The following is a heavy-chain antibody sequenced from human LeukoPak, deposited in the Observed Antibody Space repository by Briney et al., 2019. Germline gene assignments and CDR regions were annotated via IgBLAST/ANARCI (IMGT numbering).Heavy chain of an antibody. V-gene: IGHV4-39*01. D-gene: IGHD3-10*01. CDR2: IYYSGNT. CDR3: ARSRSGAGRPYFWFDP. J-gene: IGHJ5*02. Sequence: PSETLSLTCTVSGDSINSNTYYWGWIRQPPGKGLEWIANIYYSGNTYYNPSLKSRVTISVDTSKNQFSLNLSSATAADTAVYYCARSRSGAGRPYFWFDPWDQGTLVTVSS. CDR1: GDSINSNTYY.